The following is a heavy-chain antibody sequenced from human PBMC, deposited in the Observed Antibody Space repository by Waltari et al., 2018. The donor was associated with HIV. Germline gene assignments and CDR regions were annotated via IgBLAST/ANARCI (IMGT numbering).Heavy chain of an antibody. CDR3: ARDPGGADAFDF. Sequence: EVQLVESGGGLVQPGGSLRLSCAVSGFSFSSYWMSWVGPAPGEGVEWVANIKKNGREKYYGDSVKGRFNISRDNAKNSLYLKMNSLRDEDTAVYYCARDPGGADAFDFWGQGTMVTVSS. CDR2: IKKNGREK. V-gene: IGHV3-7*01. J-gene: IGHJ3*01. CDR1: GFSFSSYW. D-gene: IGHD3-16*01.